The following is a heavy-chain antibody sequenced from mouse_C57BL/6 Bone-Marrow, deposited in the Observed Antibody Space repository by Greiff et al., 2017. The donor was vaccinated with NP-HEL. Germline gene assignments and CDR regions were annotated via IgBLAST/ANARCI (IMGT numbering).Heavy chain of an antibody. Sequence: DVQLQESGTVLARPGASVKMSCKTSGYTFTSYWMHWVKQRPGQGLEWIGAIKTGTSDTSYNQKFQGKAKLTAVTSASTAYMELSSLTNEDSAVYYCTNYDYDEYYFDYWGQGTTLTVSS. CDR3: TNYDYDEYYFDY. J-gene: IGHJ2*01. CDR2: IKTGTSDT. V-gene: IGHV1-5*01. CDR1: GYTFTSYW. D-gene: IGHD2-4*01.